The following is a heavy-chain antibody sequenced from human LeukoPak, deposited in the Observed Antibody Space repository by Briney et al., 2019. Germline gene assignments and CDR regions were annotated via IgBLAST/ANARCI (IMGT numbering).Heavy chain of an antibody. CDR2: ISSSGSTI. CDR3: ARERMVRGVIPWVDY. J-gene: IGHJ4*02. Sequence: PGGSLRLSCAASGFTFSSYEMNWVRQAPGKGLEWVSYISSSGSTIYYADSVKGRFTISRDNAKNSLYLQMNSLRAEDTAVYYCARERMVRGVIPWVDYWGQGTLVTVSS. CDR1: GFTFSSYE. D-gene: IGHD3-10*01. V-gene: IGHV3-48*03.